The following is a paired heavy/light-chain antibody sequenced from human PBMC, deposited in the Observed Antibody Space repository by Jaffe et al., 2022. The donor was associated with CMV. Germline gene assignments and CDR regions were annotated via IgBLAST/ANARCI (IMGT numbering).Light chain of an antibody. Sequence: SYELTQPLSVSVALGQTARITCGGNNIGSKNVHWYQQKPGQAPVLVIYRDSNRPSGIPERFSGSNSGNTATLTISRAQAGDEADYYCQVWDSSSYVFGTGTKVTVL. V-gene: IGLV3-9*01. J-gene: IGLJ1*01. CDR1: NIGSKN. CDR3: QVWDSSSYV. CDR2: RDS.
Heavy chain of an antibody. D-gene: IGHD2-2*01. J-gene: IGHJ4*02. CDR1: GFTFSDYY. Sequence: QVQLVESGGGLVKPGGSLRLSCAASGFTFSDYYMSWIRQAPGKGLEWVSYISSSSSYTNYADSVKGRFTISRDNAKNSLYLQMNSLRAEDTAVYYCARGIVVVPAAQAPSGYYFDYWGQGTLVTVSS. CDR3: ARGIVVVPAAQAPSGYYFDY. CDR2: ISSSSSYT. V-gene: IGHV3-11*06.